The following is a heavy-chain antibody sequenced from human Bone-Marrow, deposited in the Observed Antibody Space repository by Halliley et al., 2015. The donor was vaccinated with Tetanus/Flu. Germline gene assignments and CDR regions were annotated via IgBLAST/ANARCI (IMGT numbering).Heavy chain of an antibody. CDR2: SSCM. D-gene: IGHD5-18*01. Sequence: SSCMNYADSVKGRFTVSRDSGKKSLYLQMNSLRGEAAAVYYCARDLSRWSRGYNYARGLLDYWGPGTLVTVSS. CDR3: ARDLSRWSRGYNYARGLLDY. V-gene: IGHV3-11*05. J-gene: IGHJ4*02.